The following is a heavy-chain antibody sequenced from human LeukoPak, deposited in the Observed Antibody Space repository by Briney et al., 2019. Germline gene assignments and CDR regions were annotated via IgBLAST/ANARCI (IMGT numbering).Heavy chain of an antibody. D-gene: IGHD3-10*01. CDR2: IKQGGSEK. Sequence: PGGSLRLSCAASGFTFDDYGMSWVRQAPGKGLEWVANIKQGGSEKNYVDSVKGRFTIARDDAKNSLYLQMNSLRAEDTAVYFCARDKGGMVPFDYWGQGTLVTVSS. V-gene: IGHV3-7*01. CDR1: GFTFDDYG. CDR3: ARDKGGMVPFDY. J-gene: IGHJ4*02.